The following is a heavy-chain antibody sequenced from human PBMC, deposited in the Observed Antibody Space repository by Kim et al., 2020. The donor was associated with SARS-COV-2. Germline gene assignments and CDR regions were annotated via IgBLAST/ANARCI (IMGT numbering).Heavy chain of an antibody. V-gene: IGHV4-4*02. CDR1: GGSISSSNW. Sequence: SETLSLTCAVSGGSISSSNWWSWVRQPPGKGLEWIGEIYHSGSTNYNPSLKSRVTISVDKSKNQFSLKLSSVTAADTAVYYCARATTVVTCPWFDPWGQGTLVTVSS. CDR3: ARATTVVTCPWFDP. D-gene: IGHD4-17*01. J-gene: IGHJ5*02. CDR2: IYHSGST.